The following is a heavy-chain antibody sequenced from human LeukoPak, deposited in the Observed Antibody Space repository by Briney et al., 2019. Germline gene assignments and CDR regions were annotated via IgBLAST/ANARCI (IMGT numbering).Heavy chain of an antibody. V-gene: IGHV1-18*01. CDR2: ISAYNGNT. Sequence: ASVKVSCKASGYTFTSYGISWVRQAPGQGLEWMGWISAYNGNTNYAQKLQGRVTMTTDTSTSTAYMELRSLRSDDTAVYYCARQTGGRYSYGYLWFDPWGQGTLVTVSS. J-gene: IGHJ5*02. D-gene: IGHD5-18*01. CDR1: GYTFTSYG. CDR3: ARQTGGRYSYGYLWFDP.